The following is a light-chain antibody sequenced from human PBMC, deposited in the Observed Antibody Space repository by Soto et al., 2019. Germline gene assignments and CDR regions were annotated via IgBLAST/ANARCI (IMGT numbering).Light chain of an antibody. CDR3: QSYDSSLSAPYF. CDR2: GNN. CDR1: SSNIGAGYD. V-gene: IGLV1-40*01. J-gene: IGLJ1*01. Sequence: QSVLTQPPSVSGAPGQRVTVSCTGSSSNIGAGYDVHWYQQLPGTAPKLLIYGNNNRPSGVPDRFSGSKSGTSASLAITGLQAEDEADYYCQSYDSSLSAPYFFGTGTKLTVL.